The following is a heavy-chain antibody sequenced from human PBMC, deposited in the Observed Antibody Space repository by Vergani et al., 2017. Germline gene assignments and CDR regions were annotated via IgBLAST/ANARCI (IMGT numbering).Heavy chain of an antibody. D-gene: IGHD4-11*01. CDR2: IWYDGSNK. J-gene: IGHJ6*03. CDR3: ARVGSNYASYYYYYMDV. V-gene: IGHV3-33*01. CDR1: GFTFSSYG. Sequence: QVQLVESGGGVVQPGRSQRLSCAASGFTFSSYGMHWVRQAPGKGLEWVAVIWYDGSNKYYADSVKGRFTISRDNSKNTLYLQMNSLRAEDTAVYYCARVGSNYASYYYYYMDVWGKGP.